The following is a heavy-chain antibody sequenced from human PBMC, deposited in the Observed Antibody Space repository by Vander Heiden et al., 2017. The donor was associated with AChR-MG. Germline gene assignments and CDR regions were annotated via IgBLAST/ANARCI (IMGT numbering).Heavy chain of an antibody. V-gene: IGHV3-9*01. CDR2: ISWNSGSI. CDR3: AKGIVGATIYFDY. J-gene: IGHJ4*02. Sequence: EVQLVESGGGLVQPGRSLRLSCAASGFTFDDYAMHWVRQAPGKGLEWVSGISWNSGSIGYADSVKGRFTISRDNAKNSLYLQMNSLRAEDTALYYCAKGIVGATIYFDYWGQGTLVTVSS. CDR1: GFTFDDYA. D-gene: IGHD1-26*01.